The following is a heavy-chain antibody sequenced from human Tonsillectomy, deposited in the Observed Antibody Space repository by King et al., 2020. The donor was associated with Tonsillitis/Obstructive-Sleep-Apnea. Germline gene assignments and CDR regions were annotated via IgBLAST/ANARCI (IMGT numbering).Heavy chain of an antibody. J-gene: IGHJ4*02. CDR3: ARDGGIGGGYPDYFAY. CDR1: GFTFSSYA. Sequence: VQLVESGGGVVQPGRSLRLSCAASGFTFSSYAMHWVRQAPGKGLEWVAVISYDGSNKYYADAVKGRCTISRDNSKNMLYLQMNSLRADDTAVYYCARDGGIGGGYPDYFAYWGQGTLVTVSS. V-gene: IGHV3-30*04. CDR2: ISYDGSNK. D-gene: IGHD1-26*01.